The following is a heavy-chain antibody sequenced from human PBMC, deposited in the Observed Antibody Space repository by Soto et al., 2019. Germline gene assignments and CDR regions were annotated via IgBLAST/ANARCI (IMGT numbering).Heavy chain of an antibody. CDR3: ATEVGSGRYPRPIDY. CDR2: VTSSGGNT. Sequence: EVQLLESGGGLVQPGGSLRLSCVASGFTFSSYAMSWVRQAPGRGLEWVSGVTSSGGNTNYADSVKGRFTISRDNSKNTLYLQMNNLRAEDTAVYYCATEVGSGRYPRPIDYWGQGTMVTVSS. V-gene: IGHV3-23*01. J-gene: IGHJ4*02. D-gene: IGHD3-10*01. CDR1: GFTFSSYA.